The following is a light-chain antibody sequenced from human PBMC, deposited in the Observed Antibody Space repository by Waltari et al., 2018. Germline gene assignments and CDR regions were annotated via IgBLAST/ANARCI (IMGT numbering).Light chain of an antibody. Sequence: VILTQSPATLSLSPGESATLSCRASQSVANYLAWYQQQPGQAPRLLIYGASSRATGSPERFSGMESGTEFTLTISSLEPEDFAVYCCQRYSNSPLTFGGGTKVEIK. J-gene: IGKJ4*01. V-gene: IGKV3-11*01. CDR2: GAS. CDR3: QRYSNSPLT. CDR1: QSVANY.